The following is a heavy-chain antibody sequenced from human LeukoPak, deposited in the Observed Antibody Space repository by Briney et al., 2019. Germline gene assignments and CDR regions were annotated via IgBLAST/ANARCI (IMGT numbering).Heavy chain of an antibody. CDR3: AREDSAAGTVFDY. Sequence: GGSLRLSCAASGFTFSSYSMNWVRQAPGKGLEWVSSISSSSSYIYYADSVKGRFTISRDNAKNSLYLQMNSLRAEDTAVYYCAREDSAAGTVFDYWGQGTLVTVSS. CDR1: GFTFSSYS. CDR2: ISSSSSYI. V-gene: IGHV3-21*04. D-gene: IGHD6-13*01. J-gene: IGHJ4*02.